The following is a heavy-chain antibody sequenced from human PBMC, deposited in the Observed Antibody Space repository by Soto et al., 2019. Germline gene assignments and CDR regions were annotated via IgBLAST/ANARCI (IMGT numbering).Heavy chain of an antibody. D-gene: IGHD6-19*01. J-gene: IGHJ3*02. CDR2: INWNSGDI. Sequence: EVQVVESGGGLVRPGKSLRLSCAASEFTFDDYAMHWVRQPPGKGLEWVSGINWNSGDIVYADSVKGRFTISRDNANNSLYLQMNSLRSEDTALYYCAKDYSAAVAGTYDAFDIWGQGTMVTVSS. CDR3: AKDYSAAVAGTYDAFDI. CDR1: EFTFDDYA. V-gene: IGHV3-9*01.